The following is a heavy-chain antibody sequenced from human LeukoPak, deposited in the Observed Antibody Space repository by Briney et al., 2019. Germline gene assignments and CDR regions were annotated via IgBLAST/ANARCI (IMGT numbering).Heavy chain of an antibody. Sequence: PSETLSLTCAVSGGSISRGDYSWSWIRQPPGKGLECIGYIYHSGSTYYNPSLKSRVTISVDRSKNQFSLKLSSVTAADTAVYYCARESIAASFDPWGQGTLVTVSS. CDR1: GGSISRGDYS. J-gene: IGHJ5*02. CDR2: IYHSGST. D-gene: IGHD6-6*01. V-gene: IGHV4-30-2*01. CDR3: ARESIAASFDP.